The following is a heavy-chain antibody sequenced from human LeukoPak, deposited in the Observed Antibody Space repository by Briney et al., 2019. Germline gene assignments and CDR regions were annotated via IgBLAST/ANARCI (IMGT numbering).Heavy chain of an antibody. Sequence: KTGGSLRLSCAASGFTFSNYGINWVRQAPGKGLEWVSSISSSSTYIYYADSVKGRFTISRDNAKNSLYLQMNSLRAEDTAVYYCARDFGGIAVADNFDYWGQGTLVTVSS. D-gene: IGHD6-19*01. CDR2: ISSSSTYI. V-gene: IGHV3-21*01. J-gene: IGHJ4*02. CDR3: ARDFGGIAVADNFDY. CDR1: GFTFSNYG.